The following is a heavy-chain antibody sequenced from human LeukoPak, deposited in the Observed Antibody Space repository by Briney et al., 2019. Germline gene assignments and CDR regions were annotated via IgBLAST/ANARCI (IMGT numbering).Heavy chain of an antibody. D-gene: IGHD3-10*01. CDR2: IYTSGST. V-gene: IGHV4-61*02. J-gene: IGHJ4*02. CDR3: ARESLYYYGSGSYRIYDY. Sequence: SQTLSLTCTVSGGSISSGSYYWGWIRQPPGKGLEWIGRIYTSGSTNYNPSLKSRVTISVDTSKNQFSLKLSSVTAADTTVYYCARESLYYYGSGSYRIYDYWGQGTLVTVSS. CDR1: GGSISSGSYY.